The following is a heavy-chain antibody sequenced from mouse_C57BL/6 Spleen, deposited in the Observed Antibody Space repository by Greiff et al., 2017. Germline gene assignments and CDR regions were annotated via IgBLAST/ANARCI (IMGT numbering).Heavy chain of an antibody. CDR1: GYTFTDYY. V-gene: IGHV1-75*01. CDR2: IFPGSGST. J-gene: IGHJ4*01. Sequence: VQRVESGPELVKPGASVKISCKASGYTFTDYYINWVKQRPGQGLEWIGWIFPGSGSTYYNEKFKGKATLTVDKSSSTAYMLLSSLTSEDSAVYFCARADYYGYAMDYWGQGTSVTVSS. CDR3: ARADYYGYAMDY. D-gene: IGHD1-1*01.